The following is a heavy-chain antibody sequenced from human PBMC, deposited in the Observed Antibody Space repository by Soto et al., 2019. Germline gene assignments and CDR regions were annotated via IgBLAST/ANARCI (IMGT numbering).Heavy chain of an antibody. CDR3: ARDARYSSSSNWFDP. CDR1: GYTFTSYG. D-gene: IGHD6-13*01. J-gene: IGHJ5*02. CDR2: ISAYNGNT. V-gene: IGHV1-18*01. Sequence: GASVKVSCKASGYTFTSYGMSWVRQAPGQGLEWMGWISAYNGNTNYAQKLQGRVTMTTDTSTSTAYMELRSLRSDDTAVYYCARDARYSSSSNWFDPWGQGTLVTVSS.